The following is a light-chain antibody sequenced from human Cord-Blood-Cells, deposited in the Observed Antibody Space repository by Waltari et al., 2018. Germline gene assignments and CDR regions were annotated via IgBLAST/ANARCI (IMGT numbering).Light chain of an antibody. V-gene: IGLV2-8*01. CDR1: SSDVGGYNY. CDR2: EVS. J-gene: IGLJ1*01. Sequence: QSALTQPPSASGSPGQSVTISCTGTSSDVGGYNYVSWYQTNPGKAPKLMIYEVSKRPSGVPDRFSGSKSGNTASLTVSGLQAEDEADYYCSSYAGSNNYVFGTGTKVTVL. CDR3: SSYAGSNNYV.